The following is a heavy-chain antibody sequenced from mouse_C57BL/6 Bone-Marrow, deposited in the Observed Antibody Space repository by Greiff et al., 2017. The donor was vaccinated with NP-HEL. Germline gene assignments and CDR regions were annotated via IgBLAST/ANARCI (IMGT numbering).Heavy chain of an antibody. V-gene: IGHV1-81*01. D-gene: IGHD2-4*01. CDR3: ARRGYYDYDVDY. CDR2: IYPRSGNT. J-gene: IGHJ2*01. Sequence: VQLQESGAELARPGASVKLSCKASGYTFTSYGISWVKQRTGQGLEWIGEIYPRSGNTYYNEKFKGKATLTADKSSSTAYMELRSLTTEDSAVYFCARRGYYDYDVDYWGQGTTLTVSA. CDR1: GYTFTSYG.